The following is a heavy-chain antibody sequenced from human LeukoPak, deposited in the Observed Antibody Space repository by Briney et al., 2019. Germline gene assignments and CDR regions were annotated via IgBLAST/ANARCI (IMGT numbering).Heavy chain of an antibody. J-gene: IGHJ4*02. D-gene: IGHD1-26*01. CDR3: TTDHVGAAVEFDS. V-gene: IGHV3-48*03. Sequence: GGSLRLSCAASEFSFSSYEMNWVRQAPGEGLEWISYISPSGSSVKYANSVKGRFTISRDNAKKSLYLQMDSLRAEDTAIYYCTTDHVGAAVEFDSWGQGTLVTVSS. CDR2: ISPSGSSV. CDR1: EFSFSSYE.